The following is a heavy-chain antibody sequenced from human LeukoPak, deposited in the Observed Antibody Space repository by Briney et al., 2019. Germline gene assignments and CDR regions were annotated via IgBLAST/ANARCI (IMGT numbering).Heavy chain of an antibody. V-gene: IGHV4-59*01. CDR3: ATVSGTSSILY. CDR1: GGSIRNYY. J-gene: IGHJ4*02. Sequence: PSETLSLTCTVSGGSIRNYYWSWIRQPPGKGLEWLGYAYYTGTSKYNPSLKSRLNISVDTSKNQFSLRLTSVTAADTAVYYCATVSGTSSILYWGQGTLVTVSS. D-gene: IGHD2-2*01. CDR2: AYYTGTS.